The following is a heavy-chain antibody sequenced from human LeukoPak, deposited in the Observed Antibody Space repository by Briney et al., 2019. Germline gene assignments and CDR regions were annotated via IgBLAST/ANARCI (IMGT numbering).Heavy chain of an antibody. CDR2: VKQDGSEK. D-gene: IGHD5-12*01. CDR3: ARESHRDIVATSRVYYYYGMDV. J-gene: IGHJ6*02. CDR1: GFTFSSYW. Sequence: GGSLRLSCAASGFTFSSYWMSWVRQAPGKGLEWVANVKQDGSEKYYVDSVKGRFTISRDNAKNSLYLQMNSLRAEDTAVYYCARESHRDIVATSRVYYYYGMDVWGQGTTVTVSS. V-gene: IGHV3-7*01.